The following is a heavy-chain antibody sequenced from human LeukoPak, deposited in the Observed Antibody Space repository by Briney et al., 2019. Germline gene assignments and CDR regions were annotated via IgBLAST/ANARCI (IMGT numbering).Heavy chain of an antibody. V-gene: IGHV4-31*03. CDR2: IYYSGST. CDR1: GGSISSGGYL. Sequence: PSETLSLTCTVSGGSISSGGYLGRWIRQPPGEGLEWVGYIYYSGSTYYNPSLKSRVTISVDTSKNQFSLKLSSVTAADTAVYYCARGVYYGSGSYYRRFDPWGQGTLVTVSS. J-gene: IGHJ5*02. CDR3: ARGVYYGSGSYYRRFDP. D-gene: IGHD3-10*01.